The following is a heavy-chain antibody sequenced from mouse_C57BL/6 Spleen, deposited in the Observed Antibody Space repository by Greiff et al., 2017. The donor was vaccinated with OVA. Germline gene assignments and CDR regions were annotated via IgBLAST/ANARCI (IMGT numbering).Heavy chain of an antibody. CDR1: GYTFTSYW. Sequence: VQLQQSGTVLARPGASVKMSCKTSGYTFTSYWMHWVKQRPGQGLEWIGAIYPGNSDTSYNQKFKGKATLTVDKSSSTAYMQLSSLTSEDSAVYYCARRAYYYGSSPFAYWGQGTLVTVSA. V-gene: IGHV1-5*01. D-gene: IGHD1-1*01. CDR3: ARRAYYYGSSPFAY. CDR2: IYPGNSDT. J-gene: IGHJ3*01.